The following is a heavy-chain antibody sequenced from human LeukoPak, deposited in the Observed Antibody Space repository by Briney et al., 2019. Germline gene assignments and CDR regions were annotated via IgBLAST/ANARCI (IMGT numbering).Heavy chain of an antibody. J-gene: IGHJ5*02. CDR1: GFTFSSYA. V-gene: IGHV3-48*01. CDR3: ARADYYDSSGPEAS. Sequence: PGGSLRLSCAASGFTFSSYAMSWVRQAPGKGLEWVSYISSSSSTIYYADSVKGRFTISRDNAKNSLYLQMNSLRAEDTAVYYCARADYYDSSGPEASWGQGTLVTVSS. D-gene: IGHD3-22*01. CDR2: ISSSSSTI.